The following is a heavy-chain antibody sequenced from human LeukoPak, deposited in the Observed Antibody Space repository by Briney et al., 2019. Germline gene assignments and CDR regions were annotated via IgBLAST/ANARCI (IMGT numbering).Heavy chain of an antibody. CDR3: ARGDIVVVVAAVWFDP. V-gene: IGHV4-4*07. J-gene: IGHJ5*02. Sequence: SGTLSLTCTVPGGSISSYYWSWIRQPAGKGLEWIGRIYTSGSTNYNPSLKSRVTISVDTSKNQFSLRLSSVTAADTAVYFCARGDIVVVVAAVWFDPWGQGTLVTVSS. CDR2: IYTSGST. CDR1: GGSISSYY. D-gene: IGHD2-15*01.